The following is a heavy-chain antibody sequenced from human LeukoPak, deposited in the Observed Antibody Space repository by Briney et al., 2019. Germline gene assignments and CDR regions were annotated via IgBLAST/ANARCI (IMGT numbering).Heavy chain of an antibody. Sequence: GGSLRLSCAASGFTFSSYAMSWVRQAPGKGLEWVSAISGSGGSTYYADSVKGRFTISRDNSKNTLYLQMNSLRAEDTAVYYCAKDPIYDFWSGYPVDYWGQGTLATVSS. V-gene: IGHV3-23*01. CDR1: GFTFSSYA. CDR2: ISGSGGST. D-gene: IGHD3-3*01. CDR3: AKDPIYDFWSGYPVDY. J-gene: IGHJ4*02.